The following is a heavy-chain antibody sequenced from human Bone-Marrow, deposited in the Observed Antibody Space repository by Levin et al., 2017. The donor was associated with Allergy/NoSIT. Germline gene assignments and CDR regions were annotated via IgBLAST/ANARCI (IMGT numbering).Heavy chain of an antibody. CDR1: GFTFGDYA. V-gene: IGHV3-49*03. Sequence: GESLKISCTASGFTFGDYAMSWFRQAPGKGLEWVGFIRSKAYGGTTEYAASVKGRFTISRDDSKSIAYLQMNSLKTEDTAVYYCTRGSSTAAFNFWGQGTLVTVSS. D-gene: IGHD6-13*01. J-gene: IGHJ4*02. CDR3: TRGSSTAAFNF. CDR2: IRSKAYGGTT.